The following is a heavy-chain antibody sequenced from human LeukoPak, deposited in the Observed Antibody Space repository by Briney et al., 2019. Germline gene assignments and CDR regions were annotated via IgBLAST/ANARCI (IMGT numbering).Heavy chain of an antibody. Sequence: GGSLRLSCAASGFTFSSYGMHWVRQAPGKGLEWVAVIWYDGSNKYYADSVKGRFTISRDNAKNSLYLQMNSLRAEDTAVYYCAREDPSSSSAFDYWGQGALVTVSS. J-gene: IGHJ4*02. CDR2: IWYDGSNK. D-gene: IGHD6-6*01. V-gene: IGHV3-33*01. CDR1: GFTFSSYG. CDR3: AREDPSSSSAFDY.